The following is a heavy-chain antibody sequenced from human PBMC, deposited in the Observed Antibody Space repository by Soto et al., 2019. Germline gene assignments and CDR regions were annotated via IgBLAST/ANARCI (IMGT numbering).Heavy chain of an antibody. Sequence: SETLSLTCTVSGGSISTGGYYWTWIRQHPGKGLEWIGYIYYSGSTYYNPSLKSRVTISVDTSKNQFSLKLSSVTAADTAVYYCARSYLRRVGFDYWGQGTLVTVPQ. D-gene: IGHD1-26*01. V-gene: IGHV4-31*03. J-gene: IGHJ4*02. CDR2: IYYSGST. CDR3: ARSYLRRVGFDY. CDR1: GGSISTGGYY.